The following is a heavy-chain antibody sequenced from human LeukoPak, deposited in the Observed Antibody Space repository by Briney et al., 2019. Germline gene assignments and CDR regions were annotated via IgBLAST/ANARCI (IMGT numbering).Heavy chain of an antibody. V-gene: IGHV3-7*03. D-gene: IGHD4-17*01. J-gene: IGHJ4*02. CDR1: GFTFSSYW. CDR3: AKGAYGDYGQDY. CDR2: INHNGNVN. Sequence: GGSLRLSCAASGFTFSSYWMNWARQAPGKGLEWVASINHNGNVNYYVDSVKGRFTISRDNSKNTLFLQMSSLRAEDTAVYYCAKGAYGDYGQDYWGQGTLVTVSS.